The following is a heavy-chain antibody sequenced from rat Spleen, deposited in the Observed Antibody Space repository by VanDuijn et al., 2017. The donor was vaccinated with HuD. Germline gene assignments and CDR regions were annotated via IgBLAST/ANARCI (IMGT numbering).Heavy chain of an antibody. CDR2: ISYDGGST. Sequence: EVVLVGSGGGLVQPGRSMNLSCAASGFIFSNYGMAWVLQAPTKGLEWVASISYDGGSTYYRDSVKGRFTISRDNAKSTLYLQMESLRSEDTATYYCAKDMDYGGYEDWYFDFWGPGTMVTVSS. CDR1: GFIFSNYG. J-gene: IGHJ1*01. CDR3: AKDMDYGGYEDWYFDF. D-gene: IGHD1-11*01. V-gene: IGHV5-20*01.